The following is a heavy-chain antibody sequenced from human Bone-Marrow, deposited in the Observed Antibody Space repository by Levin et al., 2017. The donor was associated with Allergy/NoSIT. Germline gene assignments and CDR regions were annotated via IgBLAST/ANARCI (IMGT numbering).Heavy chain of an antibody. D-gene: IGHD2-8*02. CDR3: ARRTGGTSRMDV. J-gene: IGHJ6*02. CDR1: GFTFTNYW. Sequence: PSETLSLTCAASGFTFTNYWMTWVRQAPGKGLEWVANMNQDGRERYYVDSVRGRFTISRENAENSLFLQMDSLRAEDTAVYYCARRTGGTSRMDVWGQGTTVTVSS. V-gene: IGHV3-7*01. CDR2: MNQDGRER.